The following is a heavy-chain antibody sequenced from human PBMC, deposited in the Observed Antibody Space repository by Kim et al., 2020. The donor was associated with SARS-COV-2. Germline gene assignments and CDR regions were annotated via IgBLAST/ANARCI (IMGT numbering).Heavy chain of an antibody. V-gene: IGHV3-30-3*01. Sequence: GGSLRLSCAASGFTFSTYAIHWVRQAPGKGLEWVAVISYDGSNRYYADSVKGRFTISRDNSKNTVYLQMNSLRADDTAVYYCARVYSSTWSFDYWGQGTLVTVSS. D-gene: IGHD6-13*01. CDR2: ISYDGSNR. CDR3: ARVYSSTWSFDY. CDR1: GFTFSTYA. J-gene: IGHJ4*02.